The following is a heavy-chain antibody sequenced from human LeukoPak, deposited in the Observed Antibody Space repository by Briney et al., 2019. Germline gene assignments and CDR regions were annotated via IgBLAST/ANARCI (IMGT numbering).Heavy chain of an antibody. CDR2: INHSGST. CDR3: ARGVIAVAGAYYYYYYYYMDV. Sequence: GSLRLSCAASGFTFSSYSMNWIRQPPGKGLEWIGEINHSGSTNYNPSLKSRVTISVDTSKNQFSLKLSSVTAADTAVYYCARGVIAVAGAYYYYYYYYMDVWGKGTTVTVSS. V-gene: IGHV4-34*01. CDR1: GFTFSSYS. D-gene: IGHD6-19*01. J-gene: IGHJ6*03.